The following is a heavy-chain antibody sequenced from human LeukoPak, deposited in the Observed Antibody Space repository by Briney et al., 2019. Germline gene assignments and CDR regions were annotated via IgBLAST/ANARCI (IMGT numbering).Heavy chain of an antibody. Sequence: PSETLSLTCAVYGGSFSGYYWSWIRQPPGKGLEWIGEINHSGSTNYNPSLKSRATISVDTSKNQFSLKLSSVTAADTAVYYCARGSNVLRFLEWLSSFDYWGQGTLVTVSS. CDR2: INHSGST. J-gene: IGHJ4*02. CDR1: GGSFSGYY. D-gene: IGHD3-3*01. CDR3: ARGSNVLRFLEWLSSFDY. V-gene: IGHV4-34*01.